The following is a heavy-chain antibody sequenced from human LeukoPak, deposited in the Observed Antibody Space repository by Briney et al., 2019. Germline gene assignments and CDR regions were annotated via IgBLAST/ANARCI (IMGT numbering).Heavy chain of an antibody. CDR3: ARDGSLPDY. D-gene: IGHD2-15*01. J-gene: IGHJ4*02. CDR2: ITSDGSIT. V-gene: IGHV3-74*01. Sequence: GGSLRLSCAASGFTFSSYWMHWVRQAPGQGLVWVSRITSDGSITTYADSVKGRFTISRDNAKNTLYLQMNSLRAEDGAMYYCARDGSLPDYWGQGTLVTVSS. CDR1: GFTFSSYW.